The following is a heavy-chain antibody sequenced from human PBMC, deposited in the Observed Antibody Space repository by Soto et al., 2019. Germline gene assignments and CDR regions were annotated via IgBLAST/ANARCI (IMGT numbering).Heavy chain of an antibody. J-gene: IGHJ4*02. CDR1: GFTFSSYW. CDR2: IKEDGSEK. CDR3: ARILRSGYSGYFFAY. Sequence: GALRLSCAASGFTFSSYWMSWVRQTPGKGLEWVANIKEDGSEKYYVDSVSGRFTISRDNAKNSLYLQMNSLRAEDTAVYYCARILRSGYSGYFFAYWGQGILVTVSS. V-gene: IGHV3-7*05. D-gene: IGHD5-12*01.